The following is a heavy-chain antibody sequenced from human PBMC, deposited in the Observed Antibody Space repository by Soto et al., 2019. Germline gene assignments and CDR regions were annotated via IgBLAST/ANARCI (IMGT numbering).Heavy chain of an antibody. CDR2: IIPVSGAA. Sequence: QVQLVQSGAEVKKPGSSVKVSCKASGGTFGSYAFSWVRQAPGQGLEWMGGIIPVSGAAHYAQKFQGRVTITADEPTGTAYMELGSLSSQDTAVYYCATALGCRSTSWTLDYWGQGTRVIVSS. CDR3: ATALGCRSTSWTLDY. CDR1: GGTFGSYA. V-gene: IGHV1-69*01. D-gene: IGHD2-2*01. J-gene: IGHJ4*02.